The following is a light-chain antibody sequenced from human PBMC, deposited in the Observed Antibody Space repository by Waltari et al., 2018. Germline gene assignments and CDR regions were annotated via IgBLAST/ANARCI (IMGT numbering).Light chain of an antibody. V-gene: IGKV3-20*01. Sequence: ELVLTQSPGTLSLSPGERATPPCRASQSVSSSYLAWYQQKPGQAPRLLSYAASSRATGVPDRFSGSGSGTDFTLTISRLEPEDFAVYYCQHYGTSFRPFGQGTKVEIK. CDR2: AAS. CDR3: QHYGTSFRP. J-gene: IGKJ1*01. CDR1: QSVSSSY.